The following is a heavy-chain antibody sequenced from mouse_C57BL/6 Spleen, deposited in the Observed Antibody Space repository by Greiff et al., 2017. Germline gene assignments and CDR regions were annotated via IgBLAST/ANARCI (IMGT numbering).Heavy chain of an antibody. CDR1: GYTFTDYY. V-gene: IGHV1-26*01. CDR2: INPNNGGT. J-gene: IGHJ4*01. CDR3: ASPRFSDAMDY. Sequence: EVQLQQSGPELVKPGASVKISCKASGYTFTDYYMNWVKQSHGKSLAWIGDINPNNGGTSYNQKFKGKATWTVDKSSSTAYMELRSLTSEDSAVYYCASPRFSDAMDYWGQGTSVTVSS.